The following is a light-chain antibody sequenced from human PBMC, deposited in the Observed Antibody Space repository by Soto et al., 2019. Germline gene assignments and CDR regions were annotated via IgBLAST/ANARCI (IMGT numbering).Light chain of an antibody. J-gene: IGKJ5*01. CDR2: GAS. CDR1: QSVSSGH. CDR3: QQYGGSPIT. Sequence: EILLTQSPCTLSLSPGERATLSCRASQSVSSGHLAWYQQKPGQAPRLLISGASSRATGIPERFSGSGSGTDFTLTISRLEPEDFEMYFCQQYGGSPITFGQGTRLEIK. V-gene: IGKV3-20*01.